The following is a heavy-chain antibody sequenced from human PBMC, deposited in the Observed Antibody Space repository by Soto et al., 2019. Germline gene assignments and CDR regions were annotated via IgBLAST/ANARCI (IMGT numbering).Heavy chain of an antibody. CDR2: ISGSGGST. J-gene: IGHJ6*03. CDR3: AIGFIGGYYGSGSHYYYYYYMDV. D-gene: IGHD3-10*01. V-gene: IGHV3-23*01. CDR1: GFTFSSYA. Sequence: HPGGSLRLSCAASGFTFSSYAMSWVRQAPGKGLEWVSAISGSGGSTYYADTVKGRFTISRDNSKNTLYLQMNNLRAEDTAVYYCAIGFIGGYYGSGSHYYYYYYMDVWGKGTTVTVSS.